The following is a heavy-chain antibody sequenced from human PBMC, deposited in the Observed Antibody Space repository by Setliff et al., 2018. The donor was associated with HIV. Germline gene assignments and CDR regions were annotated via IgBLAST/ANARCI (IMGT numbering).Heavy chain of an antibody. Sequence: ASVKVSCKASGYIFTDYYMHWVRQAPGQRLEWMGWINVGSGNIKYSQKFQGRVTITRDTSASTAYMELSSLRSEDTAVYYCAIEPLPGDFGDFWGQGTLVTVSS. J-gene: IGHJ4*02. CDR3: AIEPLPGDFGDF. CDR2: INVGSGNI. V-gene: IGHV1-3*01. CDR1: GYIFTDYY. D-gene: IGHD7-27*01.